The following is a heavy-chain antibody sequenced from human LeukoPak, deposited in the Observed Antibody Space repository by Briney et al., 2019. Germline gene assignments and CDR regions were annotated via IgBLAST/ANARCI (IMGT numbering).Heavy chain of an antibody. CDR1: GGSISSYY. Sequence: SETLSLTCTVSGGSISSYYWSWIRQPPGKGLERIGYIYYSGSTNYNPSLKSRVTISVDTSKNQFSLKLSSVTAADTAVYYCARGKSGSGYYQRSYYFDYWGQGTLVTVSS. CDR3: ARGKSGSGYYQRSYYFDY. D-gene: IGHD3-22*01. V-gene: IGHV4-59*01. CDR2: IYYSGST. J-gene: IGHJ4*02.